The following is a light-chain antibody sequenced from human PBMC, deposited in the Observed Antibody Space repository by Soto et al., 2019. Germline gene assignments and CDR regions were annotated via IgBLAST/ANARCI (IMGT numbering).Light chain of an antibody. V-gene: IGKV3-15*01. CDR3: QQYNNWPWFPRQYT. J-gene: IGKJ2*01. Sequence: EIVMTQSPATLSVSPGERATLSCRASQSVSSNLAWYQQKPGQAPRLLIYGASTRATGIPARFSGSGSGTEFTLTISSLQSEDFAVYYCQQYNNWPWFPRQYTFGQGTKLEIK. CDR2: GAS. CDR1: QSVSSN.